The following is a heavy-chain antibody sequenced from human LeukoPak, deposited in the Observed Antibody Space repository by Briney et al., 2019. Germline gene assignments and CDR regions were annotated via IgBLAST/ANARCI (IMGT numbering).Heavy chain of an antibody. Sequence: SETLSLTCTVSGGSISSYYWSWIRQPAGKGLEWIGRIYTSGSTNYNPSLKSRVTMSVDTFKNQFSLKLSSVTAADTAVYYCARGSPSSGYYVPLWFDPWGQGTLVTVSS. CDR2: IYTSGST. J-gene: IGHJ5*02. V-gene: IGHV4-4*07. D-gene: IGHD3-22*01. CDR1: GGSISSYY. CDR3: ARGSPSSGYYVPLWFDP.